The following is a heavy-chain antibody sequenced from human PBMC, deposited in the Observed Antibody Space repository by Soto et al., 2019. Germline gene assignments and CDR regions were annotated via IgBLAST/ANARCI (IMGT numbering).Heavy chain of an antibody. CDR2: ISGSGASS. CDR1: GFSFSSSA. J-gene: IGHJ6*02. V-gene: IGHV3-23*01. Sequence: EVQLLESGGGLVQPGGSLRLSCAASGFSFSSSAMSWVRQAPGKGVEWVSHISGSGASSYYADSVRGRFTISRDNSKNTLYLHMNTLRGEDTAIYYCAKWDGMDVWGQGTTVTVSS. CDR3: AKWDGMDV.